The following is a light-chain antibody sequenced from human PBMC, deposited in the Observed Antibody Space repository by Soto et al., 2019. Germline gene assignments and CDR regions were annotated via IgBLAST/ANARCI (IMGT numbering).Light chain of an antibody. V-gene: IGLV2-23*01. CDR2: EDY. CDR1: SSDVGGYSL. Sequence: QSALTQPASVSGSPGQSITVSCTGASSDVGGYSLVSWFQQHPDKAPKLIIYEDYKRPSGVSNRFSGSKSDNTASLTISGLQAEDEADYYCGSYAGSDTWVFGGGTKLTVL. CDR3: GSYAGSDTWV. J-gene: IGLJ3*02.